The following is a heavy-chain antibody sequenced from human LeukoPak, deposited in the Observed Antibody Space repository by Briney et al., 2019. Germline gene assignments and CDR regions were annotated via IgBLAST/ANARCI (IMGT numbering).Heavy chain of an antibody. CDR3: AKGRRDGYNYDY. V-gene: IGHV3-23*01. CDR2: ISAGGGST. Sequence: PGGSLRLSCAASGFTFSSYAMGWVRQAPGKGLEWVSAISAGGGSTYCADSVKGRFTISRDSSENTLYLQMNSLRAEDTAVYYCAKGRRDGYNYDYWGQGTPVTVSS. D-gene: IGHD5-24*01. CDR1: GFTFSSYA. J-gene: IGHJ4*02.